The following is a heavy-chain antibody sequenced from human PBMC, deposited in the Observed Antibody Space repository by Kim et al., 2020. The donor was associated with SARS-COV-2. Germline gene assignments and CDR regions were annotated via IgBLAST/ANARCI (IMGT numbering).Heavy chain of an antibody. Sequence: GGSLRLSCAASGFTFDDYGMSWVRQAPGKGLEWVSGINWNGGSTGYADSVKGRFTISRDNAKNSLYLQMNSLRAEDTALYYCARGVWNYDLDAFDIWGQGTMVTVSS. J-gene: IGHJ3*02. D-gene: IGHD1-7*01. CDR1: GFTFDDYG. V-gene: IGHV3-20*04. CDR2: INWNGGST. CDR3: ARGVWNYDLDAFDI.